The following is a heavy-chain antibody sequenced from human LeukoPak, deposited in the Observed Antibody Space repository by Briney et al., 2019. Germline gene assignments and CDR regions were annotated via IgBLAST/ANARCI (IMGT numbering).Heavy chain of an antibody. CDR3: AELGITMIGGV. Sequence: GGSLRLSCVASRFTFSNYWMTWVRQAPGKGLEWVSNISGRDGRTYYADSVKGRFTISRDNAKNSLYLQMNSLRAEDTAVYYCAELGITMIGGVWGKGTTVTISS. V-gene: IGHV3-23*01. J-gene: IGHJ6*04. CDR1: RFTFSNYW. CDR2: ISGRDGRT. D-gene: IGHD3-10*02.